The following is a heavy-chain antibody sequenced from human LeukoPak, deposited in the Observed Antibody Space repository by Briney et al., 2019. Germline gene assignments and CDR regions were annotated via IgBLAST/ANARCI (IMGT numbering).Heavy chain of an antibody. V-gene: IGHV3-21*04. J-gene: IGHJ4*02. CDR3: ARGSGSSWYFYFDY. CDR2: ISSSSSYI. CDR1: GFTFSSYS. D-gene: IGHD6-13*01. Sequence: GGSLRLSCAASGFTFSSYSMNWVRQAPGKGLEWVSSISSSSSYIYYADSVKGRFTISRDNAKSSLHLQMNSLRAEDTALYYCARGSGSSWYFYFDYWGQGTLVTVSS.